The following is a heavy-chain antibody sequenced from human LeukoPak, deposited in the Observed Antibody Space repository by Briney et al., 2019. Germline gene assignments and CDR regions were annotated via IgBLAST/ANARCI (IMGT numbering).Heavy chain of an antibody. CDR3: ARVGVIRMAYYGMDV. CDR2: IYYSGST. CDR1: GLSHSSYY. D-gene: IGHD3-10*01. V-gene: IGHV4-59*13. Sequence: SDTLSLTCTVSGLSHSSYYWRWIPPPPGKGLVWMGYIYYSGSTNYNPSHNSRVTIAVDTSKNQFSLKLSSVTAADTAVYYCARVGVIRMAYYGMDVWGQGTTVTVSS. J-gene: IGHJ6*02.